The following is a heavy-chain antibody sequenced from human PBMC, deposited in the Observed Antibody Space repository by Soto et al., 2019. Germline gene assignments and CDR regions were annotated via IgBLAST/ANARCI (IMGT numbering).Heavy chain of an antibody. V-gene: IGHV3-33*01. CDR1: GFTFSSYG. J-gene: IGHJ4*02. CDR3: ARGPGGKIHPVYDSSGLDY. CDR2: IWYDGSNK. Sequence: PGGSLRLSCAASGFTFSSYGMHWVRQAPGKGLEWVAVIWYDGSNKYYADSVKGRFTISRDNSKNTLYLQMNSLRAEDTAVYYCARGPGGKIHPVYDSSGLDYWGQGT. D-gene: IGHD3-22*01.